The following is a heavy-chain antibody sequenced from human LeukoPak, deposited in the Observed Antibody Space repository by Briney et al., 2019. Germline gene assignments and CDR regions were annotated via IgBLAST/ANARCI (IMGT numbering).Heavy chain of an antibody. CDR2: IKQDGSEK. CDR3: ARSYSSSWYYFDY. D-gene: IGHD6-13*01. CDR1: GFTFSSYW. J-gene: IGHJ4*02. V-gene: IGHV3-7*01. Sequence: GGPLRLSCAASGFTFSSYWMSWVRQAPGKGLEWVANIKQDGSEKYYVDSVKGRFTISRDNAKNSLYLQMNSLRAEDTAVYYCARSYSSSWYYFDYWGQGTLVTVSS.